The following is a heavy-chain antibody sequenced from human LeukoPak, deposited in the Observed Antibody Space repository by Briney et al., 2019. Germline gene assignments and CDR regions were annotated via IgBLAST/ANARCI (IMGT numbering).Heavy chain of an antibody. J-gene: IGHJ4*02. CDR2: IWYDGSNK. V-gene: IGHV3-33*06. Sequence: GGSLRLSCAASGFTFSSYGMHWVRQAPGKGLEWVAVIWYDGSNKYYADSVKGRFTISRDNSKNTLYLQMNSLRAEDTAVYYCAKVGGTDYGDPFDYWGQGTLVTVSS. D-gene: IGHD4-17*01. CDR1: GFTFSSYG. CDR3: AKVGGTDYGDPFDY.